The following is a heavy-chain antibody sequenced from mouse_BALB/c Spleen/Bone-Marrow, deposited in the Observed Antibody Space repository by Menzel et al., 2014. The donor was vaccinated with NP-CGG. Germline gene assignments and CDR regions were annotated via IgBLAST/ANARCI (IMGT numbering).Heavy chain of an antibody. CDR2: IYWDDDK. CDR1: GFSLSTSGMG. Sequence: QVTLNVCGHGILQPSQTLSLPCSFSGFSLSTSGMGVSWIRQPSGKGLEWLAHIYWDDDKRYNPTLKSRLTISEDTSSNQVFLKITSVDTADPATSFCARSPDGYGFAHWGQGTLVTGSA. V-gene: IGHV8-12*01. CDR3: ARSPDGYGFAH. J-gene: IGHJ3*01. D-gene: IGHD2-2*01.